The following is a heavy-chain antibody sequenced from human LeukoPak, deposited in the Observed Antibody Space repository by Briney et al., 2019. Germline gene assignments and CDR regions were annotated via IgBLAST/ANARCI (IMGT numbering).Heavy chain of an antibody. CDR3: ARTTDY. CDR2: IYFSGST. V-gene: IGHV4-39*01. Sequence: SETLSLTCTVYGGSISSSSYYWVWIRQPPGKGLEWIGSIYFSGSTYYNPSLKSRVTISVDTSKNQFSLKLSSVTAADTAVYYCARTTDYWGQGTLVTVSS. CDR1: GGSISSSSYY. J-gene: IGHJ4*02. D-gene: IGHD1-1*01.